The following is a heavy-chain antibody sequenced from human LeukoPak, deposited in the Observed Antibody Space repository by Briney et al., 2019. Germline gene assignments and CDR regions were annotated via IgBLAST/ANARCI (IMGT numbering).Heavy chain of an antibody. CDR2: ISWDGGST. CDR3: AKMGVYSSSGSGY. V-gene: IGHV3-43D*03. J-gene: IGHJ4*02. CDR1: GFTFDDYA. D-gene: IGHD6-13*01. Sequence: GGSLRLSCAASGFTFDDYAMHWVRQAPGKGLEWVSLISWDGGSTYYADSVKGRFTISRDNSKNSLYLQMNSLRAEDTAVYYCAKMGVYSSSGSGYWGQGTLVTVSS.